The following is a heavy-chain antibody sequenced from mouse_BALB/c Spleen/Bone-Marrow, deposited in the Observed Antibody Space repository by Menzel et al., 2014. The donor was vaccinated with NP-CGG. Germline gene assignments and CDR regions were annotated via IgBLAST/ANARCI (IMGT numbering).Heavy chain of an antibody. J-gene: IGHJ2*01. CDR2: IYPTTGYT. D-gene: IGHD1-1*01. CDR3: ARGVNYNYAYFDY. V-gene: IGHV1-4*01. CDR1: GYTFTSYT. Sequence: VQLVESGAELARPGASVKMSCKASGYTFTSYTMHWVKQRPGQGLEWIGYIYPTTGYTNYNQTFKDKASMTADKSSSTAYMQLSSLTSEDSAVYYCARGVNYNYAYFDYWGQGTTLTVSS.